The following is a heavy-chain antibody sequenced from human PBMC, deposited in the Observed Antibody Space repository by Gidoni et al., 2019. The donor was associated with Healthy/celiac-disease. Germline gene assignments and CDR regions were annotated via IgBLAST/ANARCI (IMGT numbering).Heavy chain of an antibody. CDR2: ISGSGGST. CDR1: GFTFSSSA. CDR3: AKLYSSSSGSDY. D-gene: IGHD6-6*01. J-gene: IGHJ4*02. Sequence: EVQLLESGGGLVQPGGSLRLSCAASGFTFSSSAMSWVRKAPGKGLEWVSAISGSGGSTYYADSVKGRFTISRDNSKNTLYLQMNSLRAEDTAVYYCAKLYSSSSGSDYWGQGTLVTVSS. V-gene: IGHV3-23*01.